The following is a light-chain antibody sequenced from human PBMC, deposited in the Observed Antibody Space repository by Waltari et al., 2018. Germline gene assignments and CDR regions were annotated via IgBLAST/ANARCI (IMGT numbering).Light chain of an antibody. CDR3: SSYTSSSTRV. J-gene: IGLJ1*01. V-gene: IGLV2-14*03. CDR2: DFS. CDR1: SSDVGGYNY. Sequence: QSALTQPASVSGSPGQSITISCTGTSSDVGGYNYVSWYQQHPGKAPKLPIYDFSNRPSGVSNRFSGSKSGNTASLTISGLQAEDEADYYCSSYTSSSTRVFGTGTKVTVL.